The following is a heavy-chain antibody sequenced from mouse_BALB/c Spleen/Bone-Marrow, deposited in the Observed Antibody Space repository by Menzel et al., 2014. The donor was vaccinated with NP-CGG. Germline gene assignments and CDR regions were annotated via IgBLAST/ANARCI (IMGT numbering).Heavy chain of an antibody. D-gene: IGHD1-1*02. CDR2: ILPGSGST. CDR3: ASFYGRFAY. J-gene: IGHJ3*01. CDR1: GYTFSSYW. V-gene: IGHV1-9*01. Sequence: QVQLKESGAELMKPGASVKISCKATGYTFSSYWIEWVKQRPGHGLEWIGEILPGSGSTNYNEKFKGKATFTTDTSSNTAYMQLSSLTSEDSAVYYCASFYGRFAYWGQGTLVTVPA.